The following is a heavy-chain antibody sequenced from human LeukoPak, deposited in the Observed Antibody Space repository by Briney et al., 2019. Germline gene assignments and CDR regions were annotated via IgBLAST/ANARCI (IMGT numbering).Heavy chain of an antibody. CDR3: ARDDLSSGWYEGSH. V-gene: IGHV1-18*01. Sequence: ASVKVSCKASGYTFTSYGISWVRQAPGQGLEWMGWISAYNGKTHYAQKFQGRVTMTTDTSTSTAYMELRSLRSDDTAVYYCARDDLSSGWYEGSHWGQGTLVTVSS. CDR1: GYTFTSYG. J-gene: IGHJ4*02. D-gene: IGHD6-19*01. CDR2: ISAYNGKT.